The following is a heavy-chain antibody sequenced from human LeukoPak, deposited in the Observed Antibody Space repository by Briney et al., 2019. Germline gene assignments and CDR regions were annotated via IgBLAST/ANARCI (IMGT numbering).Heavy chain of an antibody. J-gene: IGHJ4*02. CDR3: ARAYYDFWSGYSAEYFDY. D-gene: IGHD3-3*01. CDR1: GFTFSSYW. V-gene: IGHV3-74*01. CDR2: IASDGSST. Sequence: PGGSLRLSCAASGFTFSSYWMNWVRQAPGKGLVWVSRIASDGSSTTYADSVKGRFSISRDNAKNTLYLQMNSLRAEDTAVYYCARAYYDFWSGYSAEYFDYWGQGTLVTVSS.